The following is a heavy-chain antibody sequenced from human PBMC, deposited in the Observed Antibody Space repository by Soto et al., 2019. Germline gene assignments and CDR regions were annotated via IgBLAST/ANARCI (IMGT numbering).Heavy chain of an antibody. CDR3: ASWKRVRGPANYYYGMDV. CDR2: MNPNSGNT. D-gene: IGHD3-10*01. V-gene: IGHV1-8*01. J-gene: IGHJ6*02. CDR1: GYTFTSYD. Sequence: ASVKVSCKASGYTFTSYDINWVRQATGQGLEWMGWMNPNSGNTGYAQKFQGRVTMTRNTSISTAYMELSSLRSEDTAVYYCASWKRVRGPANYYYGMDVWGQGTTVTVSS.